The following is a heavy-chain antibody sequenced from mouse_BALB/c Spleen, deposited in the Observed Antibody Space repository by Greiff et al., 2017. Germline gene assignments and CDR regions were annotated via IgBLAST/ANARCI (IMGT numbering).Heavy chain of an antibody. CDR2: ISSGGST. D-gene: IGHD2-3*01. V-gene: IGHV5-6-5*01. J-gene: IGHJ3*01. Sequence: EVHLVESGGGLVKPGGSLKLSCAASGFTFSSYAMSWVRQTPDKRLEWVASISSGGSTYYPDSVKGRFTISRDNARNILYLQMSSLRSEDTAMYYCARGPGDGYYVAWFAYWGKGTLITVSA. CDR1: GFTFSSYA. CDR3: ARGPGDGYYVAWFAY.